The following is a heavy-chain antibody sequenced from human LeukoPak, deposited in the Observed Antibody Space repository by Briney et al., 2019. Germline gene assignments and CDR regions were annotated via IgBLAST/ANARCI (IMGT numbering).Heavy chain of an antibody. CDR2: ISAYNGNT. Sequence: ASVKVSCKASGYTFTSYDINWVRQATGQGLEWMGWISAYNGNTNYAQKLQDRVTMTTDTSTTTAYMELRSLRSDDTAVYYCARRSDRYASGTYYNVGVDYWGQGTLVTVSS. CDR1: GYTFTSYD. CDR3: ARRSDRYASGTYYNVGVDY. V-gene: IGHV1-18*01. D-gene: IGHD3-10*01. J-gene: IGHJ4*02.